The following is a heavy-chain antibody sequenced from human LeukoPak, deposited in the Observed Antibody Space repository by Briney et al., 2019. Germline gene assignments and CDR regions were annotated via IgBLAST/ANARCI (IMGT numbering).Heavy chain of an antibody. CDR1: GGTFSSYA. V-gene: IGHV1-69*04. D-gene: IGHD5-12*01. J-gene: IGHJ3*02. CDR3: ARIGHSGYALAFDI. CDR2: IIPILGIA. Sequence: GASVKVSCTASGGTFSSYAISWVRQAPGQGLEWMGRIIPILGIANYAQKFQGRVTITADKSTSTAYMELSSLRSEDTAVYYCARIGHSGYALAFDIWGQGTMITVSS.